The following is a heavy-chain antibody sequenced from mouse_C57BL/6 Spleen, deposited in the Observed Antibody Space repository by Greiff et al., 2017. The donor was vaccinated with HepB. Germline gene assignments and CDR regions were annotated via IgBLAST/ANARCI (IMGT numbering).Heavy chain of an antibody. D-gene: IGHD2-1*01. Sequence: EVQVVESGGGLVQPGGSMKLSCVASGFTFSNYWMNWVRQSPEKGLEWVAQIRLKSDNYATHYAESVKGRFTISRDDSKSSVYLQMNNLRAEDTGIYYCTDYYGNPWYFDVWGTGTTVTVSS. J-gene: IGHJ1*03. CDR3: TDYYGNPWYFDV. CDR2: IRLKSDNYAT. CDR1: GFTFSNYW. V-gene: IGHV6-3*01.